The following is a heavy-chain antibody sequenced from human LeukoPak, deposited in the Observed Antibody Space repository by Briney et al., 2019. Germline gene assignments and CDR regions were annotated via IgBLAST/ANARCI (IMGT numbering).Heavy chain of an antibody. D-gene: IGHD3-22*01. CDR2: IYYSGST. V-gene: IGHV4-61*01. CDR3: ARDPNSSGYYYYFDY. CDR1: GDSISTSSYY. J-gene: IGHJ4*02. Sequence: SETLSLTCSVSGDSISTSSYYWGWIRQPPGKGLEWIGYIYYSGSTNYNPSLKSRVTISVDTSKNQFSLKLSSVTAADTAVYYCARDPNSSGYYYYFDYWGQGTLVTVSS.